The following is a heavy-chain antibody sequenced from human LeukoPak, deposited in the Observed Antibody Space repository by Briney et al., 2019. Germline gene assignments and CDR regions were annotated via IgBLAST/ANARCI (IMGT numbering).Heavy chain of an antibody. CDR2: IKSKTDGGTT. CDR1: EFTFSNAW. D-gene: IGHD3-10*01. CDR3: TTYGSGRKFDY. J-gene: IGHJ4*02. Sequence: PGGSLRLSCAASEFTFSNAWMSWVRQAPGKGLEWVGRIKSKTDGGTTDYAAPVKGRFTISRDDSKNTLYLQMNSLKSEDTAVYYCTTYGSGRKFDYWGQGILVTVSS. V-gene: IGHV3-15*01.